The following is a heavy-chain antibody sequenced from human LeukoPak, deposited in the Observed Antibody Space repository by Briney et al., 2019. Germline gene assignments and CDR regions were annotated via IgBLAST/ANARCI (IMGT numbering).Heavy chain of an antibody. Sequence: SQTLSLTCTVSGGSISSGDYYWSWIRQPPGKGLEWIGYIYYSGSTYYNPSLKSRVTISVDSSKNQFSLKLSSVTAADTAVYYCARGSSSTSDLDYWGQGTLVTVSS. J-gene: IGHJ4*02. CDR2: IYYSGST. D-gene: IGHD2-2*01. CDR3: ARGSSSTSDLDY. CDR1: GGSISSGDYY. V-gene: IGHV4-30-4*01.